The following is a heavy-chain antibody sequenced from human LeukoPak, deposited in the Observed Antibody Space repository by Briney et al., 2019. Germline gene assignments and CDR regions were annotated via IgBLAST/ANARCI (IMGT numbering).Heavy chain of an antibody. J-gene: IGHJ4*02. Sequence: SSETLSLTCTVSGGSISSGSYYWSWIRQPPGKGLEWIGYIYYSGSTNYNPSLKSRVTISVDTSKNQFSLKLSSVTAADTAVYYCARTSYSSSSFPFDYWGQGTLVTVSS. CDR1: GGSISSGSYY. V-gene: IGHV4-61*01. D-gene: IGHD6-6*01. CDR2: IYYSGST. CDR3: ARTSYSSSSFPFDY.